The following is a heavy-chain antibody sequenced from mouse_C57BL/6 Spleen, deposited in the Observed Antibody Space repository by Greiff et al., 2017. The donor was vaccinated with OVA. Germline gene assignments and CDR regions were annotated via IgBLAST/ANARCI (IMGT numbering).Heavy chain of an antibody. J-gene: IGHJ1*03. Sequence: VQLQQSGPELVKPGASVKMSCKASGYTFTDYNMHWVKQSHGKSLEWIGYINPNNGGTSYNQKFKGKATLTVNKSSSTAYMELRSLASEDSAVYYCARGGGSSSDWYFDDWGTGTTVTVSS. D-gene: IGHD1-1*01. CDR3: ARGGGSSSDWYFDD. V-gene: IGHV1-22*01. CDR1: GYTFTDYN. CDR2: INPNNGGT.